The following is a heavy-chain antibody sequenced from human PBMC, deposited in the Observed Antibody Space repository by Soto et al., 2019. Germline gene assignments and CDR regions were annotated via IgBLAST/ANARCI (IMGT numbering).Heavy chain of an antibody. V-gene: IGHV1-69*01. Sequence: QVQLVQSGAEVKKPGSSVKVSCTASGGTFSSYAISWVRQAPGQGLEWMGGIIPIFGTANYAQKFQGRVTITADESTSTAYIEMSSLRSEDTAVYYCADRTYYYDSSGYGWFDPWGQGTLVTVSS. CDR3: ADRTYYYDSSGYGWFDP. CDR1: GGTFSSYA. D-gene: IGHD3-22*01. CDR2: IIPIFGTA. J-gene: IGHJ5*02.